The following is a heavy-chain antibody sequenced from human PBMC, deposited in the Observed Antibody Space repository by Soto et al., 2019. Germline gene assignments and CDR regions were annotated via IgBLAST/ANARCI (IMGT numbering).Heavy chain of an antibody. Sequence: LSLTCTVSGGSISSSTYYWGWIRQPPGKGLEWIGTISYSGATYYNPSLKSRVTISVDTSKNQFSLKLTSVTAADTAVYYCATDLYYYETTGFYFFLPLDYWGQEPWSPSPQ. J-gene: IGHJ4*01. CDR3: ATDLYYYETTGFYFFLPLDY. CDR1: GGSISSSTYY. D-gene: IGHD3-22*01. V-gene: IGHV4-39*01. CDR2: ISYSGAT.